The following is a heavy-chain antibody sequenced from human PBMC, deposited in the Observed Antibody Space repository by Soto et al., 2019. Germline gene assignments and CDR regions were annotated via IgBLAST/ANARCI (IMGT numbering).Heavy chain of an antibody. D-gene: IGHD6-19*01. CDR1: GFTFSSHS. CDR2: ISSSSTYI. CDR3: ARLDRRSSCLYYFGS. V-gene: IGHV3-21*01. J-gene: IGHJ4*02. Sequence: EVQLVESGGGLVKPGGSLRLSCAASGFTFSSHSMNWVRQAPGKGLEWVSSISSSSTYIHYADPGNGRFTSSRDNAKNPVCLQRNCLRAGDSAVYYCARLDRRSSCLYYFGSWGQGTLVTVSP.